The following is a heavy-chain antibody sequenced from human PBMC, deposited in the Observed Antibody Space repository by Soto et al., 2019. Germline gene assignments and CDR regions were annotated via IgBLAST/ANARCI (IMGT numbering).Heavy chain of an antibody. J-gene: IGHJ6*02. Sequence: SVKVSCKASGGTFSSYDISWVRQAPGQGLEWMGGIIPIFGTANYAQKFQGRVTITADESTSTAYMELSSLRSEDTAVYYCARDFPHPTYDILTGYYFYYYGMDVWGQGTTVTVSS. CDR3: ARDFPHPTYDILTGYYFYYYGMDV. V-gene: IGHV1-69*13. CDR1: GGTFSSYD. D-gene: IGHD3-9*01. CDR2: IIPIFGTA.